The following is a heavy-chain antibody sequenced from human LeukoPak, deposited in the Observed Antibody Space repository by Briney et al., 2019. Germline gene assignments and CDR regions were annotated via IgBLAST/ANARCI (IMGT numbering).Heavy chain of an antibody. J-gene: IGHJ5*02. CDR2: INHSGST. D-gene: IGHD6-6*01. CDR1: GGSFSGYY. Sequence: SETLSLTCAVYGGSFSGYYWSWIRQPPGKGLGWIGEINHSGSTNYNPSLKSRVTISVDTSKNQFSLKLSSVTAADTAVYYCARGGAARPRGWFDPWGQGTLVTVSS. CDR3: ARGGAARPRGWFDP. V-gene: IGHV4-34*01.